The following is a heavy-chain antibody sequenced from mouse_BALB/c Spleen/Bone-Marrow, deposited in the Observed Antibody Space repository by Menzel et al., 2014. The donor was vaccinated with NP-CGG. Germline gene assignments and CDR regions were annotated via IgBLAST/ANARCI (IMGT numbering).Heavy chain of an antibody. D-gene: IGHD1-1*01. CDR2: IWWNDNK. Sequence: QVTLKVCGPGILQPSQTLSLTCSFSGFSLSTYGIGVGWIRQPSGKGLEWLARIWWNDNKYFNTALKSRLTISKDTSNNQVFLQIASVDTADAATYYCARYYYAGTMDYWGQGTSVTVSS. J-gene: IGHJ4*01. CDR1: GFSLSTYGIG. V-gene: IGHV8-11*01. CDR3: ARYYYAGTMDY.